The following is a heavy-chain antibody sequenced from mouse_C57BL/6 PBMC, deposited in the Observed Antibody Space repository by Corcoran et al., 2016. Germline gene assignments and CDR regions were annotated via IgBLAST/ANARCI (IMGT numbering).Heavy chain of an antibody. V-gene: IGHV9-3*01. D-gene: IGHD1-1*01. J-gene: IGHJ4*01. Sequence: QIQLVQSGPELKKPGETVKISCTASGYTFTTYGMSWVKQAPGKGLKWMGWINTYSGVPTYADDFKGRFAFSLETSASTAYLQINNLKNEDTATYFCAREDYGSRMDYWGQGTSVTVSS. CDR1: GYTFTTYG. CDR2: INTYSGVP. CDR3: AREDYGSRMDY.